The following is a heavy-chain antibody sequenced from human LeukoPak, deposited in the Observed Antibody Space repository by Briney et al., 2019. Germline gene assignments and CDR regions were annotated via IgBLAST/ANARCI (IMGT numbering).Heavy chain of an antibody. J-gene: IGHJ4*02. CDR3: AKGSLIVVVPAAMALFDY. Sequence: GGSLRLSCAASGFTFSSYAMSWVRQAPGKGLEWVSAISGSGGSTYYADSVKGRFTISRDNSKNTLYLQMNSLRAEDTAVYYCAKGSLIVVVPAAMALFDYWGQGTLVIVSS. CDR1: GFTFSSYA. D-gene: IGHD2-2*01. V-gene: IGHV3-23*01. CDR2: ISGSGGST.